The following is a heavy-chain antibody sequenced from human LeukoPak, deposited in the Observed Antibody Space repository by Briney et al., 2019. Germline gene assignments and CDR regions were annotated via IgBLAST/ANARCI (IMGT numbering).Heavy chain of an antibody. Sequence: PGGSQKLSCAASGFTLSRDWMNWVRQAPGKGLEWVANINQDGSKKYYVDSVRGRFTISRDNAKNSLYLQMNSLRAEDTAVYYCARDSDILAGVAYDVWGQGTIVFASS. CDR1: GFTLSRDW. CDR3: ARDSDILAGVAYDV. D-gene: IGHD3-9*01. J-gene: IGHJ3*01. V-gene: IGHV3-7*05. CDR2: INQDGSKK.